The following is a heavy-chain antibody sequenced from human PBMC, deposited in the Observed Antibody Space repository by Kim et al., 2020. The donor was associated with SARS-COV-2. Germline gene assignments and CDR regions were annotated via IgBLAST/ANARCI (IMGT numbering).Heavy chain of an antibody. V-gene: IGHV1-8*01. CDR1: GYTFTSYD. CDR3: ARGHLKSIVVVIAPRPYYYYMDV. Sequence: ASVKVSCKASGYTFTSYDINWVRQATGQGLEWMGWMNPNSGNTGYAQKFQGRVTMTRNTSISTAYMELSSLRSEDTGVYYCARGHLKSIVVVIAPRPYYYYMDVWGKGNKVPLPS. CDR2: MNPNSGNT. J-gene: IGHJ6*03. D-gene: IGHD2-21*01.